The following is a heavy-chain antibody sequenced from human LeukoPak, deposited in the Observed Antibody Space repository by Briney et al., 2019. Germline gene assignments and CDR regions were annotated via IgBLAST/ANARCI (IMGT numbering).Heavy chain of an antibody. CDR3: AKEQYYYDSSGYEIDY. V-gene: IGHV3-30*02. CDR2: IWYDGSNK. D-gene: IGHD3-22*01. J-gene: IGHJ4*02. Sequence: PGGSLRLSCAASGFTFSSYGMHWVRQAPGKGLEWVAVIWYDGSNKYYADSVKGRFTISRDNSKNTLYLQMNSLRAEDTAVYYCAKEQYYYDSSGYEIDYWGQGTLVTVSS. CDR1: GFTFSSYG.